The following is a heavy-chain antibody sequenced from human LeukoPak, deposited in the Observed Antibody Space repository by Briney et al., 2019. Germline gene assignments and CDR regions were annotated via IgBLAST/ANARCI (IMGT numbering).Heavy chain of an antibody. CDR3: AKGRNEDGDAALNY. Sequence: GGSLRLSCAASGFTFSSYAMGWVRQAPGKGLEGVSSISGSGGNTFYADSVKGRFTISRDNSKNTLYLQMNSLRAEDTAAYHCAKGRNEDGDAALNYWGQGTLVTVSS. V-gene: IGHV3-23*01. D-gene: IGHD4-17*01. J-gene: IGHJ4*02. CDR1: GFTFSSYA. CDR2: ISGSGGNT.